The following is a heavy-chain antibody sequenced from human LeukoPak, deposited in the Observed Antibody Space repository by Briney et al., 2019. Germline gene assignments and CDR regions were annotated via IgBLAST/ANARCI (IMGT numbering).Heavy chain of an antibody. CDR3: ARHLRVVGGLDY. Sequence: PSEILSLTCTVSGVSISSSDYYWAWIRQPPGKGLEWIGSFYYTGITHYNPSLKSRVNISVDTSKNQFSLKLSPVTAADTAVYYCARHLRVVGGLDYWGQGTLVTVSS. CDR2: FYYTGIT. CDR1: GVSISSSDYY. J-gene: IGHJ4*02. V-gene: IGHV4-39*01. D-gene: IGHD2-21*01.